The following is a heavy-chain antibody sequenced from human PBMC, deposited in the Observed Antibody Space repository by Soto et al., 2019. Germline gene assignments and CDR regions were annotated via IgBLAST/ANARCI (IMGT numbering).Heavy chain of an antibody. D-gene: IGHD2-15*01. J-gene: IGHJ5*02. CDR3: AKSSKYHSLFDP. V-gene: IGHV4-31*03. Sequence: QVQLQESGPGLVKPSQTLSLTCTVSGGSISSGGYYWSWIRQHPGKGLEWIGYIYYSGSTYYNPSLQRRVTIAVDTSKSQLSLKLSSVNAADTAVYYFAKSSKYHSLFDPWGQGNLVTVPS. CDR2: IYYSGST. CDR1: GGSISSGGYY.